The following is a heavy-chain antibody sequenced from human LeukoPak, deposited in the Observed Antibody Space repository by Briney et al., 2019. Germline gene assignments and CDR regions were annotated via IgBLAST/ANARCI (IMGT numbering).Heavy chain of an antibody. CDR2: INPNSGGT. V-gene: IGHV1-2*02. J-gene: IGHJ4*02. Sequence: ASVKVSCKASGYTCIGYYMHWVRQAPGQGLEWMGWINPNSGGTNYAQKFQGRVTMTRDASISTVYMELSRLTSDDTAVYYCAREKYDSELPDYWGQGTLVTVSS. D-gene: IGHD5-24*01. CDR1: GYTCIGYY. CDR3: AREKYDSELPDY.